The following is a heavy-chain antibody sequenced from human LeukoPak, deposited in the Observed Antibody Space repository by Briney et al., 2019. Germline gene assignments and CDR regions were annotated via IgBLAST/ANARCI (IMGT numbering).Heavy chain of an antibody. CDR1: GFTFSRYS. CDR2: ISSSGGTI. V-gene: IGHV3-48*01. CDR3: ARGCTSSSCPPPN. J-gene: IGHJ4*02. Sequence: GGSLRLSCAASGFTFSRYSMNWVRQAPGKGLEWVSYISSSGGTIYSADSLKGRFTISRDNAKDSLYLQMNSLRAEDTAVYYCARGCTSSSCPPPNWGQGTLVTVSS. D-gene: IGHD2-2*01.